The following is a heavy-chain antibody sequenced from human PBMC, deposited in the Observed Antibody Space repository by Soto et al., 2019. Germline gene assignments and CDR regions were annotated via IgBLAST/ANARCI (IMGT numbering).Heavy chain of an antibody. Sequence: SQTLSLTCAISGDSVSSNSAAWNWIRQSPSRGLEWLGRTYYRSKWYNDYAVSVKSRITINPDTSKNQFSLQLNSVTPEDTAVYYCARDCTNGVCYPSYHYGMDVWGQGTTVTVSS. CDR1: GDSVSSNSAA. D-gene: IGHD2-8*01. CDR3: ARDCTNGVCYPSYHYGMDV. J-gene: IGHJ6*02. V-gene: IGHV6-1*01. CDR2: TYYRSKWYN.